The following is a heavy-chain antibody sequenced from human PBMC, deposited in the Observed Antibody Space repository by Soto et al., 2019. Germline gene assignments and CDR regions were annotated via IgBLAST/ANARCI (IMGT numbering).Heavy chain of an antibody. D-gene: IGHD6-19*01. J-gene: IGHJ4*02. CDR1: GFTFSSYV. Sequence: QVQLVESGGGVVQPGRSLRLSCAASGFTFSSYVMHWVRQAPGKGLEWVAVIWYDGSNKYYADSVKGRFTISRDNSKNTLYLHMNSLRAEDTAVYYCAREIIQVAGTFGVDFDYWGQGTLVTVSS. V-gene: IGHV3-33*01. CDR2: IWYDGSNK. CDR3: AREIIQVAGTFGVDFDY.